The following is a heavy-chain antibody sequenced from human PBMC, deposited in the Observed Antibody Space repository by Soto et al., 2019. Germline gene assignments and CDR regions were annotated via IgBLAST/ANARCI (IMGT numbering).Heavy chain of an antibody. Sequence: SETLSLTCAVYGGSFSGYYWSWIRQPPGKGLEWIGEINHSGSTNYNPSLKSRVTISVDTSKNQFSLKLSSVTAADTAVYYCARARDYYDSSGYSPPLIWFDPWGQGTLVTVSS. CDR2: INHSGST. V-gene: IGHV4-34*01. CDR1: GGSFSGYY. D-gene: IGHD3-22*01. J-gene: IGHJ5*02. CDR3: ARARDYYDSSGYSPPLIWFDP.